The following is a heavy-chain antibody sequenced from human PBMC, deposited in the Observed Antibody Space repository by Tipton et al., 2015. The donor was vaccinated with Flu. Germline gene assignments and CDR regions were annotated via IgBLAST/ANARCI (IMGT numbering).Heavy chain of an antibody. CDR2: IRYDGSTK. Sequence: QLVQSGGGVVQPGGSLRLSCAASGFTFSSYGMHWVRQAPGKGLEWVTFIRYDGSTKYYADSVKGRFTMSRDNSKSTLYLQMNSLRAEETAVYYCATEGLAAASRPWEAGSFDYWGQGTLVTVSS. V-gene: IGHV3-30*02. CDR1: GFTFSSYG. CDR3: ATEGLAAASRPWEAGSFDY. D-gene: IGHD6-13*01. J-gene: IGHJ4*02.